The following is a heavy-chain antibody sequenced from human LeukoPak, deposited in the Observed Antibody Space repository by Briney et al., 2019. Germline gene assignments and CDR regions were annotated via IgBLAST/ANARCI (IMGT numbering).Heavy chain of an antibody. CDR2: ISAYNGNT. CDR3: ATVPKTYYFDY. J-gene: IGHJ4*02. V-gene: IGHV1-18*01. Sequence: EASVKVSCTASGYTLTSNGISWVRQAPGQGLEWLGWISAYNGNTNYEQKLQGRVTMTEDTSTDTAYMELSSLRSEDTAVYYCATVPKTYYFDYWGQGTLVTVSS. CDR1: GYTLTSNG.